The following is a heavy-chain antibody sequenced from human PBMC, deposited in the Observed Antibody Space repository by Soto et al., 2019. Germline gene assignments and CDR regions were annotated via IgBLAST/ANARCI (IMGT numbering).Heavy chain of an antibody. Sequence: ASVKVSCKASGYTFTGYYMHWVRQAPGQGLEWMGWINPNSGGTNYAQKFQGWVTMTRDTSISTAYMELSRLRSDDTAVYYCARDSNLTGGAFDIWGQGTMVTVSS. J-gene: IGHJ3*02. V-gene: IGHV1-2*04. CDR2: INPNSGGT. D-gene: IGHD7-27*01. CDR1: GYTFTGYY. CDR3: ARDSNLTGGAFDI.